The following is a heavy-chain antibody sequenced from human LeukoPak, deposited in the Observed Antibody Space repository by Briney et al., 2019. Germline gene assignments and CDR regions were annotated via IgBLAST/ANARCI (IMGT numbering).Heavy chain of an antibody. D-gene: IGHD3-16*01. J-gene: IGHJ6*03. Sequence: SETLSLTCTVSGGSISSSSYYWGWIRQPPGKGLEWIGSIYYSGSTYYNPSLKSRVTISVDTSKNQFSLKLSSVTAADTAVYYCAGGMSRFHYYYMDVWGKGTTVTVSS. CDR1: GGSISSSSYY. V-gene: IGHV4-39*07. CDR3: AGGMSRFHYYYMDV. CDR2: IYYSGST.